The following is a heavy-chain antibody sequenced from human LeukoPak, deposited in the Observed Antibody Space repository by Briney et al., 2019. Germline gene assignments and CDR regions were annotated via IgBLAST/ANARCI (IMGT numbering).Heavy chain of an antibody. J-gene: IGHJ4*02. CDR2: ISGSGGST. CDR1: GFTFSSYA. CDR3: AKVGVLLWFGESLHFDY. Sequence: GGSLRLSCAASGFTFSSYAMSWVRQAPGKGLEWVSAISGSGGSTYYADSVKGRFTISRDNSKNTLYLQMNSLRAEDTAVYYCAKVGVLLWFGESLHFDYWGQGTLATVSS. V-gene: IGHV3-23*01. D-gene: IGHD3-10*01.